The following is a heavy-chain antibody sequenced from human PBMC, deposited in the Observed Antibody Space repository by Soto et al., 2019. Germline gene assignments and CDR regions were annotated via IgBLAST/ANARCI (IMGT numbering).Heavy chain of an antibody. CDR3: ASSASVDIVDTFDY. J-gene: IGHJ4*02. CDR1: GVSISSSSYY. CDR2: IDYSGST. Sequence: QLQLQESGPGLVKPSETLSLTCTVSGVSISSSSYYLGWIRQPPGKGLEWIGSIDYSGSTNYNPSLKSRVTISVDTSKNQFYLKLSSVNAADTALYYCASSASVDIVDTFDYWGQGTLVTVSS. D-gene: IGHD5-12*01. V-gene: IGHV4-39*01.